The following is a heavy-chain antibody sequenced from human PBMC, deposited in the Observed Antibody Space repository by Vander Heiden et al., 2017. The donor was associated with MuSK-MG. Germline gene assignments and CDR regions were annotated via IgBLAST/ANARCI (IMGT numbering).Heavy chain of an antibody. Sequence: EVQLVESGGALVQPGRSLRLSCAASGFTFDDYAMHWVRQAPGKGLEWVSGISWNSGSIGYADSVKGRFTISRDNAKNSLYLQMNSLRAEDTALYYCAKDNAGIVGATTSAFDIWGQGTMVTVSS. J-gene: IGHJ3*02. CDR2: ISWNSGSI. V-gene: IGHV3-9*01. CDR1: GFTFDDYA. D-gene: IGHD1-26*01. CDR3: AKDNAGIVGATTSAFDI.